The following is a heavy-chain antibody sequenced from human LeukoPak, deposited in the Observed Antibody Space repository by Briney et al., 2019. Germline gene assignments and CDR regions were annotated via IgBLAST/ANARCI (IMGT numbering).Heavy chain of an antibody. J-gene: IGHJ4*02. CDR1: GFNVSSNY. CDR3: VTSTGQQFIPYDY. Sequence: GGSLRVSCAASGFNVSSNYMTGIRQAPGKGLEWVSLIYGADAAYYAESVRGRFMISRDNLKNTLFLQMNSLRVEDTAVYYCVTSTGQQFIPYDYWGQGTHVTVSS. V-gene: IGHV3-66*02. CDR2: IYGADAA. D-gene: IGHD6-13*01.